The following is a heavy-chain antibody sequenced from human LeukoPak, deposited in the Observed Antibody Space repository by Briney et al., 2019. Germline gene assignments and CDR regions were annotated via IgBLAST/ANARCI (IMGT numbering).Heavy chain of an antibody. Sequence: GGSLRLSCAASGFTFSSYAMSWVRQAPGKGLEWVSAISGSGGSTYYADSVKGRFTISRDNSKNTLYLQMNSLRAEDTAVYYCAKDPSSGYDFRSIYFDYWGQGTLVTVSS. CDR3: AKDPSSGYDFRSIYFDY. D-gene: IGHD5-12*01. J-gene: IGHJ4*02. CDR2: ISGSGGST. V-gene: IGHV3-23*01. CDR1: GFTFSSYA.